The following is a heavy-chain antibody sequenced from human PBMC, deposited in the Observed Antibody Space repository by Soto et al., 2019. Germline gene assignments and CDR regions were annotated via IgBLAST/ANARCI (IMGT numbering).Heavy chain of an antibody. D-gene: IGHD6-13*01. CDR1: GGSISSGNYY. J-gene: IGHJ5*02. V-gene: IGHV4-31*01. Sequence: QVQLQESGPGLVKPSQTLSLTCTVSGGSISSGNYYWSWIRQHPGKGLEWIGYIYYSGSTSYNPSLKSQVTISVDTSKNHFSLKLSSVTAADTAVYYCARVFSDSSSFFDPWGQGTLVTVSS. CDR2: IYYSGST. CDR3: ARVFSDSSSFFDP.